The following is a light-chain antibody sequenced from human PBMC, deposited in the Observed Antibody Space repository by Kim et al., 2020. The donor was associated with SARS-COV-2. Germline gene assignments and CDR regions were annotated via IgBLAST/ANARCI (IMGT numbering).Light chain of an antibody. CDR3: AAWGDSLMVV. CDR2: NNS. CDR1: SNIASHT. J-gene: IGLJ2*01. Sequence: QSVLTQPPSVSGAPGQRVTISCSVSSNIASHTVNWYQHLPGTAPKLLIYNNSQRPSGVPDRFSGSKSGTSASLAISGLHSEDEGDYYCAAWGDSLMVVFGGGTQLTVL. V-gene: IGLV1-44*01.